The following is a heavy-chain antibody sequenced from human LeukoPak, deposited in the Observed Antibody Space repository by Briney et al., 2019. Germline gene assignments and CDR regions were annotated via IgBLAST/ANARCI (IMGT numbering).Heavy chain of an antibody. D-gene: IGHD6-13*01. CDR2: IRTFSGNT. CDR1: GYTFISYD. Sequence: ASVKVSCKTSGYTFISYDINWVRQAPGQGLEWMGWIRTFSGNTKFPQKFQDRVTMTADASTSTAYMELRSLRSDDTAVYYCAREYSSSWYYYYYMDVWGKGTTVTVSS. CDR3: AREYSSSWYYYYYMDV. V-gene: IGHV1-18*01. J-gene: IGHJ6*03.